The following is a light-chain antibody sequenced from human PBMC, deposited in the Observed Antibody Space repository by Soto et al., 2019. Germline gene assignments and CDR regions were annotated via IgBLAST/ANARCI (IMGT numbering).Light chain of an antibody. CDR3: HHYGSSPYT. CDR1: QSLSGNY. CDR2: GVS. V-gene: IGKV3-20*01. Sequence: EIVLTQSPGTLSLSPGERATLSCRASQSLSGNYLAWYQQKPGQAPRLLIFGVSSRATGIPDRFSGSASGTDFTLTINRLEPEDFAVYYCHHYGSSPYTFGPGTKLEIK. J-gene: IGKJ2*01.